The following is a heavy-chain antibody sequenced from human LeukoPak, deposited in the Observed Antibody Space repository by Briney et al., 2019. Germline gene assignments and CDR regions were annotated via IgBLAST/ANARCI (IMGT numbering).Heavy chain of an antibody. V-gene: IGHV3-7*05. CDR2: IKQDGTEK. D-gene: IGHD1-1*01. CDR1: GFTFSTYS. Sequence: GGSLRLSCAASGFTFSTYSMNWVRQAPGKGLEWVATIKQDGTEKYYVNSVKGRLTISRDSAKNSLSLQMNSLRAEDTAVYYCARDLTGAGHYWGQGTLVTVSS. J-gene: IGHJ4*02. CDR3: ARDLTGAGHY.